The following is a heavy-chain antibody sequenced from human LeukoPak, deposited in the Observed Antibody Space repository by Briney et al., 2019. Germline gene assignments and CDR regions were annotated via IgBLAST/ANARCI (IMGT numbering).Heavy chain of an antibody. V-gene: IGHV4-59*08. CDR1: GGSISSYY. D-gene: IGHD3-22*01. CDR3: ARRLTVEDWYFDL. CDR2: IYYSGST. Sequence: PSETLSLTCTVSGGSISSYYWSWIRQPPGKGLEWIGYIYYSGSTNYNPSLKSRVTISVDTSKNQFSLKLSSVTAADTAVYYCARRLTVEDWYFDLWGRGTLVTVSS. J-gene: IGHJ2*01.